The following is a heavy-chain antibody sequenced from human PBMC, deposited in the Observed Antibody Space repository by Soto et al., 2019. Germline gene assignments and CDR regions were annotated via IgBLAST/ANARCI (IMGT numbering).Heavy chain of an antibody. J-gene: IGHJ4*02. CDR3: AIQHPLDSSAWYN. CDR2: IYPGDSDT. V-gene: IGHV5-51*01. D-gene: IGHD6-19*01. Sequence: GESLKISCKASGYSFTNYWIGWVRQMPGKGLEWMGTIYPGDSDTRYSPSFQGQVTFSVDKSINTAYLHWTSLKASDTAIYYCAIQHPLDSSAWYNWGQGTLVTVSS. CDR1: GYSFTNYW.